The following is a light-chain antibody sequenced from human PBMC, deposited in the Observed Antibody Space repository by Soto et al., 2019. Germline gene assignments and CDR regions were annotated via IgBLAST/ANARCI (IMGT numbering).Light chain of an antibody. CDR1: SGHSSYA. CDR3: QTWGTGTVV. J-gene: IGLJ2*01. V-gene: IGLV4-69*01. CDR2: LNSDGSH. Sequence: QPVLTQSPSASASLGASVKLTCTLSSGHSSYAIAWHQQQPEKGPRYLMKLNSDGSHSKGDGIPDRFSGSSSGAERYLTISGLPSEDEADYYCQTWGTGTVVFGGGTKLTVL.